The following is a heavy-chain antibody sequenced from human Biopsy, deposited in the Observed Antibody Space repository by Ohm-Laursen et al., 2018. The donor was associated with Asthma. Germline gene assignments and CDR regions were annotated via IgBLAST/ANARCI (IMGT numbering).Heavy chain of an antibody. CDR2: VSSDGHNK. D-gene: IGHD3-22*01. CDR3: ARQSGQDYGDSSGFDI. V-gene: IGHV3-30*03. J-gene: IGHJ3*02. CDR1: GFVFSQCG. Sequence: SLRLSCAASGFVFSQCGMHWVRQGPGKGLEWVALVSSDGHNKYYEDSVKGRFTISRDNSRNRLYLRINRLTVEDSAVYFCARQSGQDYGDSSGFDIWGQGTKVAVSS.